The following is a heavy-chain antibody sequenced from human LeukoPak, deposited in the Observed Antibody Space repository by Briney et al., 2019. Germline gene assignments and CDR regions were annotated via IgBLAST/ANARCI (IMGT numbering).Heavy chain of an antibody. D-gene: IGHD3-22*01. CDR1: GFTFSSYA. J-gene: IGHJ4*02. CDR2: ISSNGGST. V-gene: IGHV3-64*01. Sequence: GGSLRLSCAAAGFTFSSYAMHWVRQAPGKGLEYVSGISSNGGSTYYANSVKDRFTISRDNSKNTLYLQMGSLRAEDMAVYYCAGLTNYYYDSSGYYYSPSYYFDYWGQGTLVTVSS. CDR3: AGLTNYYYDSSGYYYSPSYYFDY.